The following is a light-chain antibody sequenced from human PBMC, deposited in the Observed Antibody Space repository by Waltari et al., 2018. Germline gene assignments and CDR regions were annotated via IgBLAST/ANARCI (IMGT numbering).Light chain of an antibody. CDR1: QSVRSY. CDR3: QQYNNWPYT. CDR2: GAS. V-gene: IGKV3-15*01. J-gene: IGKJ2*01. Sequence: VLTQSPATLSVSPGERATLSCRASQSVRSYLAWYQQRPGQAPRLLIYGASTRASGIPARFSGSGSGTDFTLTISSLQSEDLVVYYCQQYNNWPYTFGQGTKLEIK.